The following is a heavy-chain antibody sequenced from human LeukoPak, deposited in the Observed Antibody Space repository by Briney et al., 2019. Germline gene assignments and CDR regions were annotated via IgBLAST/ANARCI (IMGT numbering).Heavy chain of an antibody. CDR3: AKIPVSYSSGWSNFDY. Sequence: PGGPLRLSCAASGFTFSSYAMSWVRQAPGRGLEWVSGISGSGDSTNYADSVKGRFTSSRDNSKNTLFLQMNMLRAEDTAVYYCAKIPVSYSSGWSNFDYWGQGTLVTVSS. D-gene: IGHD6-19*01. J-gene: IGHJ4*02. CDR1: GFTFSSYA. V-gene: IGHV3-23*01. CDR2: ISGSGDST.